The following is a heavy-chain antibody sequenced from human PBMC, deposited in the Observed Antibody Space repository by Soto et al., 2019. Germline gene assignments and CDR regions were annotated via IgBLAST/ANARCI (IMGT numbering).Heavy chain of an antibody. J-gene: IGHJ6*03. V-gene: IGHV1-46*03. CDR2: INPSGGST. CDR1: GYTFTSHY. Sequence: QVQLVQSGAEVKKPGASVKVSCKATGYTFTSHYIHWVRQAPGQGLEWMGAINPSGGSTRYALKLQGRVTMTRDMYTSTVYMDLSSLRSEDTAVYYCARDPGVVASGDYYYYYMDVWGKGTTVTVSS. CDR3: ARDPGVVASGDYYYYYMDV. D-gene: IGHD1-26*01.